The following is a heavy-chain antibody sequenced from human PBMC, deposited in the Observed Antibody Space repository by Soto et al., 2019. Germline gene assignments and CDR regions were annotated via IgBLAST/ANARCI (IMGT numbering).Heavy chain of an antibody. CDR3: ARDRIGWSGSKYYFDY. J-gene: IGHJ4*02. CDR2: ISSSSSYI. V-gene: IGHV3-21*01. CDR1: GFTFISYS. Sequence: GGSVRPSCASSGFTFISYSMNWFRQAPGKGLEWASSISSSSSYIYYADSVKGRFTISRDNAKNSLYLQMNSLRAEDTAVYYCARDRIGWSGSKYYFDYWGQGTLVTVSS. D-gene: IGHD3-3*01.